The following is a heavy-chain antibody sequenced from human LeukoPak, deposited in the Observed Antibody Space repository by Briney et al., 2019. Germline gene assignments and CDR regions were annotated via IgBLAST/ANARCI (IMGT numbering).Heavy chain of an antibody. D-gene: IGHD2-2*01. CDR3: AGGVGWHFDL. CDR2: ISSSSSYI. Sequence: PGGSPRLSCAASGFTFSSYSMNWVRQAPGKGLEWVSSISSSSSYIYYADSVKGRFTISRDNAKNSVFLQMNSLRPEDTAVYYCAGGVGWHFDLWGRGTLVTVSS. V-gene: IGHV3-21*01. CDR1: GFTFSSYS. J-gene: IGHJ2*01.